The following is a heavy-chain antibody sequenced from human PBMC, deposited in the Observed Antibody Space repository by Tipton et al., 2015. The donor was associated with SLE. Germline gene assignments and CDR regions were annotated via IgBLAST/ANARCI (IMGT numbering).Heavy chain of an antibody. CDR3: ARVPPGYYDFWSGYRDAFDI. V-gene: IGHV1-8*01. Sequence: QSGPEVKKPGASVKVSCKASGYTFTSYDINWVRQATGQGLEWMGWMNPNSGNTGYAQKFQGRVTMTRNTSISTAYMELSSLRSDDTAVYYCARVPPGYYDFWSGYRDAFDIWGQGTMVTVSS. J-gene: IGHJ3*02. D-gene: IGHD3-3*01. CDR1: GYTFTSYD. CDR2: MNPNSGNT.